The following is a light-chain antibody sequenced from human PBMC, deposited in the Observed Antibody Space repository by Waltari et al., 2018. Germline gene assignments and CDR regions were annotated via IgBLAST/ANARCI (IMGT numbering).Light chain of an antibody. J-gene: IGLJ2*01. CDR2: EVS. V-gene: IGLV2-18*02. Sequence: QSALTQPPSLSGSPGQSDSTPCTGPTTDLAGYKRISWSQQAPGTAPTLLILEVSNRPSGVPDRFSGSKSGNTASRTISDRQAEDESHYYCAAWTDTSKIVFGGGTRGTVL. CDR1: TTDLAGYKR. CDR3: AAWTDTSKIV.